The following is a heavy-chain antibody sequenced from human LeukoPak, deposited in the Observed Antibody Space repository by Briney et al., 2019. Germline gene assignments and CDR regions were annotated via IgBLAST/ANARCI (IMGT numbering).Heavy chain of an antibody. J-gene: IGHJ3*02. CDR2: IYTSGST. D-gene: IGHD3-22*01. CDR1: GGSISSGSYY. CDR3: ARDHDPYYYDSSGYAFDI. Sequence: SETLSLTCTVSGGSISSGSYYWSWIRQPAGKGLEWIGRIYTSGSTNYNPSLQSRVTISVDTSKNQFSLKLSSVTAADTAVYYCARDHDPYYYDSSGYAFDIWGQGTIVSVSS. V-gene: IGHV4-61*02.